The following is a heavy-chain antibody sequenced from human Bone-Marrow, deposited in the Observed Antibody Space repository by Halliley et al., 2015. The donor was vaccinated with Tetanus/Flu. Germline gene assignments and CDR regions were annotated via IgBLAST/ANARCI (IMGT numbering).Heavy chain of an antibody. CDR1: GGSLSISTYY. CDR2: IHYTGST. CDR3: ARDWAPGIAVAGMLGFYAMDV. D-gene: IGHD6-19*01. Sequence: LRLSCTVSGGSLSISTYYWAWIRQPPGKGLEWIGNIHYTGSTYYNPSLKTRVTISVDTSKKQFSLKLDSVTAADTAMYYCARDWAPGIAVAGMLGFYAMDVWGQGTTVTVSS. J-gene: IGHJ6*02. V-gene: IGHV4-39*02.